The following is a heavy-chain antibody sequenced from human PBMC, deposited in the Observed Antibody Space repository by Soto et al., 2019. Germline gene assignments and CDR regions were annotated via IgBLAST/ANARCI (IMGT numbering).Heavy chain of an antibody. CDR2: MCPGDSDI. J-gene: IGHJ4*01. D-gene: IGHD3-9*01. CDR1: GYSFTTYW. CDR3: ARSNAYAILTGYYQFEY. Sequence: GESLKISCMTSGYSFTTYWVGWVRQMPGKGREWMAIMCPGDSDIKYSPSFQGQVTISADKSTSIAYLQPSSPLAPDTALYYCARSNAYAILTGYYQFEYWGEGT. V-gene: IGHV5-51*01.